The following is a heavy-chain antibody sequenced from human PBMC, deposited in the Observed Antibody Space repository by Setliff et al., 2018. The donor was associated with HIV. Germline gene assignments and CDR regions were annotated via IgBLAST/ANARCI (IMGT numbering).Heavy chain of an antibody. V-gene: IGHV4-38-2*01. J-gene: IGHJ4*02. Sequence: SETLSLTCAVSGYSISGGYYWGWIRQPPGKGLEWIGYIYYTGSTYYNPSLKSRVTISLDTSRNQFSLKLSSVTAADTAVYYCECYNSDDGYFDNWGQGALVTVSS. CDR2: IYYTGST. CDR3: ECYNSDDGYFDN. D-gene: IGHD2-8*01. CDR1: GYSISGGYY.